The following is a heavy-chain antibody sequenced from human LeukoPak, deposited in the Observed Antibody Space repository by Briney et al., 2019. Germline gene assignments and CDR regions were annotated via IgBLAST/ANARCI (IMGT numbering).Heavy chain of an antibody. D-gene: IGHD2-2*01. CDR3: ARHWCSSTSCYAGFDY. Sequence: SETLSLTCTVSGGSISSSSYYWGWIRQPPGKGLEWFGSIYYSGSTYYNPSRKSRVTISVDTSKNQFSLKLSSVTAADTAVYYCARHWCSSTSCYAGFDYWGQGTLVTVSS. CDR2: IYYSGST. J-gene: IGHJ4*02. CDR1: GGSISSSSYY. V-gene: IGHV4-39*01.